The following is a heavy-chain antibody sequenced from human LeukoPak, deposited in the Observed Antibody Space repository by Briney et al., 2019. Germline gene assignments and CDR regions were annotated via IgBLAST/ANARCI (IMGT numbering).Heavy chain of an antibody. CDR1: GGSISSYY. J-gene: IGHJ4*02. CDR2: IYYSGST. V-gene: IGHV4-59*08. Sequence: SETLSLTRTVSGGSISSYYWSWIRQPPGKGLEWIGYIYYSGSTNYNPSLKSRVTVSVDTFKNQFSLKLSSVTAADTAVYYCARQGYCSSTSCIDYWGQGTLVTVSS. CDR3: ARQGYCSSTSCIDY. D-gene: IGHD2-2*01.